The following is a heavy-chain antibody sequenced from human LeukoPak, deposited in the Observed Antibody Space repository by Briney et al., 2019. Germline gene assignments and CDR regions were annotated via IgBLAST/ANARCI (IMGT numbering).Heavy chain of an antibody. CDR1: GGSISSSSYY. CDR2: IYYSGST. Sequence: PSETLSLTCTVSGGSISSSSYYWGWIRQPPGKGLEWIGTIYYSGSTYYTPSLKSRVTISVDTSKNQFSLKLSSVTAADTAVYYCARVPTLVGPGAFDIWGQGTLVTVSS. J-gene: IGHJ3*02. V-gene: IGHV4-39*07. D-gene: IGHD3-16*01. CDR3: ARVPTLVGPGAFDI.